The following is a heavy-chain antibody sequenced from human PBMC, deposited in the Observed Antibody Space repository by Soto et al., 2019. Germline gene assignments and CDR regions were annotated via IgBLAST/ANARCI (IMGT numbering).Heavy chain of an antibody. CDR1: GYSFSKYW. D-gene: IGHD2-8*01. V-gene: IGHV5-51*01. CDR3: VRPRSTVWARGCNDAFEM. CDR2: ILPDDSDT. J-gene: IGHJ3*02. Sequence: GESLKISCQGSGYSFSKYWIGWVRQMPGKGLEWMGIILPDDSDTRYSPSFQDQVTISADKTIRTAYLQWSSLKASDTAMYYCVRPRSTVWARGCNDAFEMWGQGTMVAASS.